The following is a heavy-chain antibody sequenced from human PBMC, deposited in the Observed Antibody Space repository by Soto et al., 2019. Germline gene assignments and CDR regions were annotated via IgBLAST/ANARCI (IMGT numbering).Heavy chain of an antibody. CDR2: ISSNGGST. D-gene: IGHD1-26*01. CDR1: GFTFSSYA. CDR3: VSSDGQGTTLFQH. Sequence: GGSLRLSCSASGFTFSSYAMHWVRQAPGKGLEYVSAISSNGGSTYYADSVKGRFTISRDNSKNTLYLQMSSLRAEDTAVYYCVSSDGQGTTLFQHWGQGTLVTVSS. V-gene: IGHV3-64D*08. J-gene: IGHJ1*01.